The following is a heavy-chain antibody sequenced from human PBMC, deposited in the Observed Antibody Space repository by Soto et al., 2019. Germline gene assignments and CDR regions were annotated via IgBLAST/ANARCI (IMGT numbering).Heavy chain of an antibody. CDR1: GYTFTSYG. J-gene: IGHJ4*02. CDR2: ISAYNGNT. V-gene: IGHV1-18*04. Sequence: QVQLVQSGAEVKKPGDSVKVSCKASGYTFTSYGISWVRQAPGQGLEWMGWISAYNGNTNYAQKLQGRVTMTTDKSTSTGYRELRCLRSDDTAVYYCESGLNVSSGWSNFDYLGQGTLVSVSS. D-gene: IGHD6-19*01. CDR3: ESGLNVSSGWSNFDY.